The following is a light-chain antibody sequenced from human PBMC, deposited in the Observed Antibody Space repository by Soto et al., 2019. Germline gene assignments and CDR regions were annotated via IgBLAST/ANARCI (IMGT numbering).Light chain of an antibody. Sequence: DIQMTQSPSSLSASVGDRVTITCRASQDISVYLAWYQQKPGKVPKLLIYSASTLQSGVPSRFSGSGSGTDFTLTISSLQPEDVETYYCQKFNSSALTFGQGTRVEIK. CDR2: SAS. J-gene: IGKJ5*01. CDR1: QDISVY. V-gene: IGKV1-27*01. CDR3: QKFNSSALT.